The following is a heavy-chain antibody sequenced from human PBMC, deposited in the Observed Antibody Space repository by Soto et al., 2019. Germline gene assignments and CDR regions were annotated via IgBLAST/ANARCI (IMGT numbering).Heavy chain of an antibody. Sequence: GGSLRLSCAASGFTFSSYWMSWVRQAPGKGLEWVANIKQDGSEKYYVDSVKGRFTISRDNAKNSLYLQMNSLRAEDTAVYYCARDIRQDYYGSGSYYISWGQGTLVTVSS. CDR3: ARDIRQDYYGSGSYYIS. J-gene: IGHJ4*02. D-gene: IGHD3-10*01. CDR1: GFTFSSYW. V-gene: IGHV3-7*01. CDR2: IKQDGSEK.